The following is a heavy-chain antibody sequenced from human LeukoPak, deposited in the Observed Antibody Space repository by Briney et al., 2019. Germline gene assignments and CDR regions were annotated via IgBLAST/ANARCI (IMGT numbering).Heavy chain of an antibody. CDR3: AREYSDILTGYYNPYSDL. D-gene: IGHD3-9*01. CDR2: ISAYNGNT. J-gene: IGHJ4*02. CDR1: GYTFTSYG. V-gene: IGHV1-18*01. Sequence: ASVKVSCKASGYTFTSYGISWVRQAPGQGLEWMGWISAYNGNTNYAQKLQGRVTMTTDTSTSTAYMELRSLRSDDAAVYYCAREYSDILTGYYNPYSDLWGQGTLVTVSS.